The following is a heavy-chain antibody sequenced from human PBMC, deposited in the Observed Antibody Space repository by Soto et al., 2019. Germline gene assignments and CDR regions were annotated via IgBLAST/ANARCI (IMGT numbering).Heavy chain of an antibody. D-gene: IGHD3-10*01. CDR1: GFTFSSSS. CDR2: IISISIYI. CDR3: ARDLPLYYYGSGNVHTPLAHYGMDV. V-gene: IGHV3-21*01. Sequence: PGGSLRLSCAVFGFTFSSSSMNWVSQAPGKGLEWVSSIISISIYIYYADSVKARSTIYRDNAKNPLNRHMNSLRAEATAVNYLARDLPLYYYGSGNVHTPLAHYGMDVWGQGTPVTVSS. J-gene: IGHJ6*02.